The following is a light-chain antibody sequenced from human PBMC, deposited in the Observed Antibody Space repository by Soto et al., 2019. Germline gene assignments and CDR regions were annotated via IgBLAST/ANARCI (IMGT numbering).Light chain of an antibody. Sequence: EIVLTQSPGTLSLSPGERAALSCRASQSLTNSFIAWYQQKPGQAPRLLIYDTSSRATGIPDRFSGSGSGTDPTLTISRLEPEDFAVFFCQKSGTPEIIFGQGTRPEIK. CDR1: QSLTNSF. J-gene: IGKJ5*01. CDR2: DTS. V-gene: IGKV3-20*01. CDR3: QKSGTPEII.